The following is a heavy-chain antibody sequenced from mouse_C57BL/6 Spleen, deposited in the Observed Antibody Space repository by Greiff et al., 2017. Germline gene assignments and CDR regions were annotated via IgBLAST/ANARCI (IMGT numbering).Heavy chain of an antibody. CDR1: GYTFTDYY. CDR3: ARRDWDGAY. D-gene: IGHD4-1*01. CDR2: INPNNGGT. Sequence: EVQLQQSGPELVKPGASVKITCKASGYTFTDYYMNRVKQSHGKSLEGIGDINPNNGGTSYNQKFKGKATLTVDKSSSTAYMELRSLTSEDSAVYYCARRDWDGAYWGQGTLVTVSA. V-gene: IGHV1-26*01. J-gene: IGHJ3*01.